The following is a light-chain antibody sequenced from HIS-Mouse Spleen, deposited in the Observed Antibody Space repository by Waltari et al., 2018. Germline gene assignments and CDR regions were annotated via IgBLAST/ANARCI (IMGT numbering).Light chain of an antibody. CDR2: SNN. CDR3: AAWDDSLNGPV. CDR1: SPNLGSNT. J-gene: IGLJ3*02. V-gene: IGLV1-44*01. Sequence: QSVLTQPPSASGTPGQRVTIPCSGSSPNLGSNTVNWYQQPPGTAPKLLIYSNNQRPSGVPDRFSGSKSGTSASLAISGLQSEDEADYYCAAWDDSLNGPVFGGGTKLTVL.